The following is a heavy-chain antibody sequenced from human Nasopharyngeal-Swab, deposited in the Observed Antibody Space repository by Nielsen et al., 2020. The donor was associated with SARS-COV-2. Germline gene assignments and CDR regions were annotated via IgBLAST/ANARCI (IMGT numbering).Heavy chain of an antibody. V-gene: IGHV1-18*01. CDR3: ARFPAGGYYDSSGYYYWYFDL. CDR1: GYTFTSYG. J-gene: IGHJ2*01. CDR2: ISAYNGNT. D-gene: IGHD3-22*01. Sequence: ASVKVSCKASGYTFTSYGISWVRQAPGQGLEWMGWISAYNGNTNYAQKLQGRVTMTTDTSTSTAHMELRSLRSDDTAVYYCARFPAGGYYDSSGYYYWYFDLWGRGTLVTVSS.